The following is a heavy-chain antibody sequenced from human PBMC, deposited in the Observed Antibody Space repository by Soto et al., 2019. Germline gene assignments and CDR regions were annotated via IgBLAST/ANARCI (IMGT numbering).Heavy chain of an antibody. CDR3: ARRTNSYYYGSGSYGDDY. J-gene: IGHJ4*02. CDR1: GYTFTSYD. D-gene: IGHD3-10*01. CDR2: MNPNSGNT. V-gene: IGHV1-8*01. Sequence: QVQLVQSGAEVKKPGASVKVSCKASGYTFTSYDINWVRQATGQGLEWMGWMNPNSGNTGYAQKFQGRVTMTRHTSISTAYMELSSLRSEDTAVYYCARRTNSYYYGSGSYGDDYWGQGTLVTVSS.